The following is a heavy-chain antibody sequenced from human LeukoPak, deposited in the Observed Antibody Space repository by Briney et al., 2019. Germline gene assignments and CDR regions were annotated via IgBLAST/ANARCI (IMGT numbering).Heavy chain of an antibody. V-gene: IGHV5-51*01. CDR3: ARSSFVWGIHFSSYSYYMDV. CDR2: IYPGDSDT. D-gene: IGHD3-16*01. Sequence: GESLNIYCKGSGYSFTSYWIGWVRQMPGKGLEWMGIIYPGDSDTRYSPSFQGQVTIPADKSISTAYLQWSSMKASDTAMYYCARSSFVWGIHFSSYSYYMDVWGKGTTVTVSS. J-gene: IGHJ6*03. CDR1: GYSFTSYW.